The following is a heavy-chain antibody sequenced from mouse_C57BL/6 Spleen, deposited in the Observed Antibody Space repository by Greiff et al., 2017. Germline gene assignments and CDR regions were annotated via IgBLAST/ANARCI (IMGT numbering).Heavy chain of an antibody. D-gene: IGHD2-5*01. J-gene: IGHJ2*01. CDR1: GYAFTNYL. V-gene: IGHV1-54*01. CDR2: INPGSGGT. Sequence: QVQLQQSGAELVRPGTSVKVSCKASGYAFTNYLIEWVKQRPGQGLEWIGVINPGSGGTNYNEKFKGKATLTADKSSSTAYMQLSSLTSEDSAVYCCARGGSNPYFDYWGQGTTLTVSS. CDR3: ARGGSNPYFDY.